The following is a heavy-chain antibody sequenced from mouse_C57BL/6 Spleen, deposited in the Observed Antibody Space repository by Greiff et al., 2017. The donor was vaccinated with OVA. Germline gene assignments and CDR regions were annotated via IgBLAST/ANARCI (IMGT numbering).Heavy chain of an antibody. CDR1: GYTFTDYY. D-gene: IGHD1-1*01. J-gene: IGHJ2*01. Sequence: EVQLQQSGPELVKPGASVKISCKASGYTFTDYYMNWVKQSHGKSLEWIGDINPNNGGTSYNQKFKGKATLTVDKSSSTAYMELRSLTSEDSAVYYCARSGGSSLDYWGQGTTLTVSS. V-gene: IGHV1-26*01. CDR3: ARSGGSSLDY. CDR2: INPNNGGT.